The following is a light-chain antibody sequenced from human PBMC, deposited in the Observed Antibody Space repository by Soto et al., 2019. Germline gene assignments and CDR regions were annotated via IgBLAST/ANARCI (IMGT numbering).Light chain of an antibody. Sequence: SYELTQPPSVSVAPGKTARITCGGNDIGSESVQWYQQRPGQAPVLVIYYDTYRPSGIPERFSGSNSGNTATLTISRVEAGDEADYYCQVWDSSSDHWVFGGGTKPTVL. CDR2: YDT. V-gene: IGLV3-21*04. CDR3: QVWDSSSDHWV. CDR1: DIGSES. J-gene: IGLJ3*02.